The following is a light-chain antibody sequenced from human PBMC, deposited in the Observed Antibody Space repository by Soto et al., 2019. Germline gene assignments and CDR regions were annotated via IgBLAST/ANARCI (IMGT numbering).Light chain of an antibody. Sequence: AIRMTQSPSSFSASTGDRVTITCRSSQGISSYLAWYQQKPGKAPKLLIYAASTLQSGVPSRFSGSGSGTDFTLTISFLQPDDFATYYCQQYNSYSPLTFGGGTKVDIK. CDR2: AAS. V-gene: IGKV1-8*01. J-gene: IGKJ4*01. CDR1: QGISSY. CDR3: QQYNSYSPLT.